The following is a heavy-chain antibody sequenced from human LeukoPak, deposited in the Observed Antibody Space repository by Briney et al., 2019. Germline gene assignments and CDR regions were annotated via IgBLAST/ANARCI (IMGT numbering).Heavy chain of an antibody. CDR3: ARLEGLRSTKGYYFDY. V-gene: IGHV4-4*02. CDR2: MYLGGTT. CDR1: GGSISSLNL. D-gene: IGHD4-17*01. Sequence: PSGTLSLTCIVSGGSISSLNLWSWLRQPPGKGLEWIGEMYLGGTTNFNPSLKSRVTISVDKSKNQFSLKLSSVTAADTAVYYCARLEGLRSTKGYYFDYWGQGTLVTVSS. J-gene: IGHJ4*02.